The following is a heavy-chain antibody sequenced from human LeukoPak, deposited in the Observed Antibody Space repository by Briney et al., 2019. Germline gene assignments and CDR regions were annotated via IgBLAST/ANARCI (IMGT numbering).Heavy chain of an antibody. J-gene: IGHJ4*02. Sequence: GGSLRLSCAASGFTFSIYGMHCVRQAPGKGLEGVAVIWNDGSNKYYADSVKGRFTISRDNSKNTLYLTMNSLRTEDMAVYYCARAVGPFDYWGQGTLVTVSS. CDR1: GFTFSIYG. CDR2: IWNDGSNK. V-gene: IGHV3-33*01. D-gene: IGHD2-15*01. CDR3: ARAVGPFDY.